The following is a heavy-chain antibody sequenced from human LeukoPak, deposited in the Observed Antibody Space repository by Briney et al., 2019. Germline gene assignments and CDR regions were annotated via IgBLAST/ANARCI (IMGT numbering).Heavy chain of an antibody. J-gene: IGHJ4*02. CDR2: IIPIFGTA. Sequence: SVKVSCKASGGTFSSYAISWVRQAPGQGLEWMGGIIPIFGTANYAQKFQGRVTITTDESTSTAYMELRSLRSEDTAVYYCARGYCSSTSCYTSPVGYYFDYWGQGTLVTVSS. V-gene: IGHV1-69*05. CDR3: ARGYCSSTSCYTSPVGYYFDY. D-gene: IGHD2-2*02. CDR1: GGTFSSYA.